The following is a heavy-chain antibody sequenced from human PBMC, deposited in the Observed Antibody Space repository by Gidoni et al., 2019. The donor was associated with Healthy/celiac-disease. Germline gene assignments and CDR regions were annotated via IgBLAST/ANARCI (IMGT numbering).Heavy chain of an antibody. D-gene: IGHD3-10*01. CDR1: GYSISSGYY. CDR2: IYHSGST. Sequence: QVQLQESGPGLVKPSKTLSLTCTVSGYSISSGYYWGWIRQPPGKGLEWLGSIYHSGSTYYNPSLKSRVTISVDTSKNQFSLKLSSVTAADTAVYYCARDPFPMVRGVIPNWYFDLWGRGTLVTVSS. CDR3: ARDPFPMVRGVIPNWYFDL. V-gene: IGHV4-38-2*02. J-gene: IGHJ2*01.